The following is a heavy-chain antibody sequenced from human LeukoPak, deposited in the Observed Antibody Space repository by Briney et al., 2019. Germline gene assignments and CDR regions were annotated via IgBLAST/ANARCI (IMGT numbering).Heavy chain of an antibody. J-gene: IGHJ2*01. D-gene: IGHD3-16*01. CDR2: IKEDGSVR. V-gene: IGHV3-7*01. CDR3: ARPFDDRWYFDL. Sequence: GGSLRLSCGASGFTFRSYWMTWVRHAPGKGLEWVANIKEDGSVRYYVDSVKGRFTISRDNAKNSLYLQMNTLRAEDTAVYYCARPFDDRWYFDLWGRGTLVTVSS. CDR1: GFTFRSYW.